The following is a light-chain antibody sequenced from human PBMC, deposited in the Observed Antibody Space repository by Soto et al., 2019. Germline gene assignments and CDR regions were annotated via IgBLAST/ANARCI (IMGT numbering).Light chain of an antibody. Sequence: QSVVTQPPSASQTPGQRVTISCSGSRSNVGRNSVSWYQHVPGTAPKLLIYSHDQRPSGVPDRISASRSGTAASLAISGLRSEDEAFSYCAAWDDSLNAWVFGGGTKLNVL. CDR2: SHD. CDR3: AAWDDSLNAWV. V-gene: IGLV1-44*01. CDR1: RSNVGRNS. J-gene: IGLJ3*02.